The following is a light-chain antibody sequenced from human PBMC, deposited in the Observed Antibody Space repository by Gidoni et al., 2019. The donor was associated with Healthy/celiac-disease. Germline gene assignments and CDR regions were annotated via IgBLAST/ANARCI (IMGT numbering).Light chain of an antibody. J-gene: IGLJ1*01. CDR1: KLGDKY. V-gene: IGLV3-1*01. CDR3: QAWDSSPW. CDR2: QDS. Sequence: SYALTQPPSVSVSPGQTASITCSGDKLGDKYACWYQQKPGQSPVLVIYQDSKRPSGIPERFSGSNSGNTATLTISGTQAMDEADYYCQAWDSSPWFGTGTKVTVL.